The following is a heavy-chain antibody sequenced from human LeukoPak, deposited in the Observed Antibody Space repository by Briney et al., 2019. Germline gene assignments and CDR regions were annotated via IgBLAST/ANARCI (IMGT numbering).Heavy chain of an antibody. CDR3: ARAFSYDILTGYYYYYYMDV. V-gene: IGHV1-2*02. CDR1: GYTFTGYY. CDR2: INPNSGGA. J-gene: IGHJ6*03. Sequence: ASVKVSCKASGYTFTGYYMHWVRQAPGQGLEWMGWINPNSGGANYAQKFQGRVTMTRDTSISTAYMELSRLRSDDTAVYYCARAFSYDILTGYYYYYYMDVWGKGTTVTISS. D-gene: IGHD3-9*01.